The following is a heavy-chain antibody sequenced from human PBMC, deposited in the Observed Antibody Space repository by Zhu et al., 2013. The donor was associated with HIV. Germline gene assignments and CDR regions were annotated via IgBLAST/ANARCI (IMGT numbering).Heavy chain of an antibody. CDR3: AGAPQPLYDTLTGYYYSYYTMDV. J-gene: IGHJ6*02. Sequence: QVQLVQSGTEVKRPGASVKVSCKASGYTFTTYDINWVRQATGQGLEWMGWMNPNSGNTGYAQKFKDRSTMTRNTSITTAYMELSSLTSEDTAVYYCAGAPQPLYDTLTGYYYSYYTMDVWGQGTTVAVSS. V-gene: IGHV1-8*02. D-gene: IGHD3-9*01. CDR2: MNPNSGNT. CDR1: GYTFTTYD.